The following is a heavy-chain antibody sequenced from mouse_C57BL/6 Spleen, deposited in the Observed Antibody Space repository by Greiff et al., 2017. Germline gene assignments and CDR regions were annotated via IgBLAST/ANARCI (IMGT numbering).Heavy chain of an antibody. J-gene: IGHJ2*01. CDR1: GFNIKDDY. V-gene: IGHV14-4*01. D-gene: IGHD1-1*01. CDR3: TTDYYGI. CDR2: IDPENGDT. Sequence: VQLQQSGAELVRPGASVKLSCTASGFNIKDDYMHWVKQRPEQGLEWIGWIDPENGDTEYASKFQGKATITADTSSNTAYLQLSSLTSEDTAVYYCTTDYYGIWGQGTTLTVSS.